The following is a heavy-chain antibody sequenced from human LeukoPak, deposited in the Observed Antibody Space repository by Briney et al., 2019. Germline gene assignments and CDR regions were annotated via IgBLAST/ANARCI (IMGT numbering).Heavy chain of an antibody. Sequence: SETLSLTCAVYGGSFSGYYWSWIRQPPGKGLEWIGEINHSGSTNYNPSLKSRVTISVDTSKNQFSLKLSSVTAADTAVYYCARHGRYYGSGTNWFDPWGQGTLVTVSS. CDR3: ARHGRYYGSGTNWFDP. D-gene: IGHD3-10*01. J-gene: IGHJ5*02. V-gene: IGHV4-34*01. CDR2: INHSGST. CDR1: GGSFSGYY.